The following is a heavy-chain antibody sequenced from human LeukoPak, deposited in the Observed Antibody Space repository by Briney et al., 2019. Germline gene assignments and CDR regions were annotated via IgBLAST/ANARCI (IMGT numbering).Heavy chain of an antibody. D-gene: IGHD4-23*01. Sequence: GGSLRLSCAASGFTFSSYWMHWVRQAPGKGLVWVSRIDRDGSRINYADSVKGRFSISRDNGKNTLFLQMNSLRAEDAAVYYCVRGNDYGGPHYWGQGTLVTVSS. J-gene: IGHJ4*02. CDR3: VRGNDYGGPHY. V-gene: IGHV3-74*01. CDR2: IDRDGSRI. CDR1: GFTFSSYW.